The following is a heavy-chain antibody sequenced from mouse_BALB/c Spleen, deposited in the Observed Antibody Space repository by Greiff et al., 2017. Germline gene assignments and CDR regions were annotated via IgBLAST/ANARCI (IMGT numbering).Heavy chain of an antibody. CDR3: ASGGNYPSWFAY. CDR1: GYSITSDYA. V-gene: IGHV3-2*02. D-gene: IGHD2-1*01. Sequence: EVQLQESGPGLVKPSQSLSLTCTVTGYSITSDYAWNWIRQFPGNKLEWMGYISYSGSTSYNPSLKSRISITRDTSKNQFFLQLNSVTTEDTATYYCASGGNYPSWFAYWGQGTLVTVSA. CDR2: ISYSGST. J-gene: IGHJ3*01.